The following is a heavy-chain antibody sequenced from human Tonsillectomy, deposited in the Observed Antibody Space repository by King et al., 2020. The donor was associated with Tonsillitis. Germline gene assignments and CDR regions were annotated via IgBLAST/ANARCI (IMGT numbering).Heavy chain of an antibody. D-gene: IGHD2-15*01. Sequence: VQLVESGAEVRKPGASVKVSCKASGYTFTSYGINWVRQAPGQGLEWMGWISGYNGNTNYAQKLQGRVTMTTDTSTSTAYMELRSLRSDDTAVYYCAREGVGCSGGSCYSGYFQHWGQGTLVTVSS. V-gene: IGHV1-18*01. CDR2: ISGYNGNT. J-gene: IGHJ1*01. CDR3: AREGVGCSGGSCYSGYFQH. CDR1: GYTFTSYG.